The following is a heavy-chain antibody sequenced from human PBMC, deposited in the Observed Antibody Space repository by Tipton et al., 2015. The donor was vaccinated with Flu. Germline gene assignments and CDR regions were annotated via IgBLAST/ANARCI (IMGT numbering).Heavy chain of an antibody. V-gene: IGHV4-61*02. CDR3: ARDLKWSSAYYNPFGY. CDR2: IYTNANT. Sequence: TLSLTCTVSGGSISRGSYYYNWIRQPAGKGLEWIGRIYTNANTNYKPSLKSRVTISIDRSKNQFSLRLSSVTAADTAMYYCARDLKWSSAYYNPFGYWGQGILVTVSS. D-gene: IGHD3-22*01. J-gene: IGHJ4*02. CDR1: GGSISRGSYY.